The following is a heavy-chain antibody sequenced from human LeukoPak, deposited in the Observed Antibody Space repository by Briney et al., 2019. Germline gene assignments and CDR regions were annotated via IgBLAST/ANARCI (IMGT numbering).Heavy chain of an antibody. V-gene: IGHV3-23*01. Sequence: GGSLRLSCAASGFTFSSYAVSWVRQAPGKGLEWVSAISGSGGSTYYADSVKGRFTISRDNTKNTLYLQMNSLRAEDTAVYYCAKDLGVLYSYNYFDYWGQGTLVTVSS. J-gene: IGHJ4*02. CDR2: ISGSGGST. D-gene: IGHD5-18*01. CDR3: AKDLGVLYSYNYFDY. CDR1: GFTFSSYA.